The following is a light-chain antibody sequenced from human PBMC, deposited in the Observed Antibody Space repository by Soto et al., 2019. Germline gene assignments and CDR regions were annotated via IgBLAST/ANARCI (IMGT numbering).Light chain of an antibody. J-gene: IGKJ1*01. CDR2: KAS. V-gene: IGKV1-5*03. Sequence: DIQMTQSPSTLSASVGDRVTITCRASQNIDNWLAWYQQKPGKAPKLLIYKASSLESGDPTRFSGSGYGTEFTLTISSLDADDFATYYCQQDNFWWTFGQGTKVEIK. CDR1: QNIDNW. CDR3: QQDNFWWT.